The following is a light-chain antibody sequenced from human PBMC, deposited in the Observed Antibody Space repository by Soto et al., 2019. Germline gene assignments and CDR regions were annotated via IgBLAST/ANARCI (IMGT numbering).Light chain of an antibody. CDR1: SSNIGAGYD. J-gene: IGLJ2*01. CDR2: GNS. V-gene: IGLV1-40*01. Sequence: QLVLTQPPSVSGAPGQRVTISCTGSSSNIGAGYDVHWYQQLPGTAPKLLIYGNSNRPSGVPDRFSGSKSGTSASLAITGLHAEDEADYYCQSYDSSLSSVVFGGGTNLTVL. CDR3: QSYDSSLSSVV.